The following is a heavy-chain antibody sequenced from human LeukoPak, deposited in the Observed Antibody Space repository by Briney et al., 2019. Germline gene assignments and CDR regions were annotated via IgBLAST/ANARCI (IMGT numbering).Heavy chain of an antibody. CDR3: ARSRGGYGDYGSWFDP. D-gene: IGHD4-17*01. CDR1: GGSISSGSYY. V-gene: IGHV4-61*01. J-gene: IGHJ5*02. CDR2: THESGTT. Sequence: ASQTLSLTCTVSGGSISSGSYYWSWIRQPPGKGLEWIAFTHESGTTNYNPSLKSRVTMSLDTSKNQFSLRLSSVTTADTAFYYCARSRGGYGDYGSWFDPWGQGTLVNVSP.